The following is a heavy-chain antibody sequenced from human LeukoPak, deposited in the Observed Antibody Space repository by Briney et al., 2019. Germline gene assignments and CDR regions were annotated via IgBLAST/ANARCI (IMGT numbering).Heavy chain of an antibody. CDR3: AKGRARIAAASDY. D-gene: IGHD6-13*01. CDR2: ISGSGGNT. CDR1: GFTFSSFA. Sequence: PGGSLRLSCAASGFTFSSFAMSWVRQAPGKGLEWVSVISGSGGNTYYADSVKGRFTISRDNSKNTLYLQMNSLRAEDTAVYYFAKGRARIAAASDYWGQGTLVTVSS. J-gene: IGHJ4*02. V-gene: IGHV3-23*01.